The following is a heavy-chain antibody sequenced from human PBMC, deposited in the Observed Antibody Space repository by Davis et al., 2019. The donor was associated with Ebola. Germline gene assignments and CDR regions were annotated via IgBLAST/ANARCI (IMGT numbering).Heavy chain of an antibody. CDR2: ISSSGSTI. V-gene: IGHV3-11*04. Sequence: PGGSLRLSCAASGFTFSDYYMSWIRQAPGKGLEWVSYISSSGSTIYYADSVKGRFTISRDNSKNSLYLQMNSLRAEDTAVYYCARDLLGFEKLRFLEWPKIGGMDVWGQGTTVTVSS. D-gene: IGHD3-3*01. CDR1: GFTFSDYY. J-gene: IGHJ6*02. CDR3: ARDLLGFEKLRFLEWPKIGGMDV.